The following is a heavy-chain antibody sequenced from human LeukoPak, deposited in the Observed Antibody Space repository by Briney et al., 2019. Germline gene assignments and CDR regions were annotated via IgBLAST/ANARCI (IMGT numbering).Heavy chain of an antibody. V-gene: IGHV3-66*01. CDR3: AKDMSEWELPSD. CDR2: IYSGGST. J-gene: IGHJ4*02. Sequence: GGSLGLSCAASGFTVSSNYMSWVRQAPGKGLEWVSVIYSGGSTYYADSVKGRFTISRDNSKNTLYLQMNSLRAEDTALYYCAKDMSEWELPSDWGQGTLVTVSS. CDR1: GFTVSSNY. D-gene: IGHD1-26*01.